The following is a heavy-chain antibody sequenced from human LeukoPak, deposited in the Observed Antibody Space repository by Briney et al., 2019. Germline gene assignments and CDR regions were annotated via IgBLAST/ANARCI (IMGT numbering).Heavy chain of an antibody. CDR3: RPYSSSSD. D-gene: IGHD6-6*01. CDR1: GFTFGNYA. J-gene: IGHJ4*02. CDR2: IRSKAYGGTT. Sequence: GGSLRLSCTASGFTFGNYAMSWFRQAPGKGLEWVGFIRSKAYGGTTEYAASVKGRFTISRDDSKSIAYLQMNSLKTEDTAVYYCRPYSSSSDWGQGTLVTVSS. V-gene: IGHV3-49*03.